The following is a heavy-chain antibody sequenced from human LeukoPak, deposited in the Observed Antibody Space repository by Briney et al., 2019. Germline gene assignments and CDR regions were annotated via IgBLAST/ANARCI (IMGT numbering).Heavy chain of an antibody. Sequence: PGGSLRLSCVASGFTFTRFDMHWVRQPPGKSLQWVSSIRTSGDAYSLESVKGRFSISRDDAANSLHLQMSSLRADDTAVYYCAKGAAYSTTGRPYYFDYWGQGILVTVSS. CDR3: AKGAAYSTTGRPYYFDY. D-gene: IGHD2/OR15-2a*01. V-gene: IGHV3-13*01. CDR1: GFTFTRFD. CDR2: IRTSGDA. J-gene: IGHJ4*02.